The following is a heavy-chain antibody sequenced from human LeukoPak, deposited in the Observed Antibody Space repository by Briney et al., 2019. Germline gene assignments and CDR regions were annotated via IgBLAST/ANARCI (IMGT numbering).Heavy chain of an antibody. D-gene: IGHD3-10*02. CDR1: GFTFTSYA. Sequence: GALRLSCAASGFTFTSYAMSWVRQAPGKGLEWVSYISSSGSTIYYADSVKGRFTISRDNAKNSLYLQMNSLRAEDTAVYYCAELGITMIGGVWGKGTTVTISS. CDR3: AELGITMIGGV. CDR2: ISSSGSTI. V-gene: IGHV3-48*04. J-gene: IGHJ6*04.